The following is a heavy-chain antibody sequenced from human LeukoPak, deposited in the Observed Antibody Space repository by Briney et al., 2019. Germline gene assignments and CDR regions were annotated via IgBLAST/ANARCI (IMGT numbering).Heavy chain of an antibody. CDR3: AHTVTPRYFQF. J-gene: IGHJ1*01. V-gene: IGHV3-21*01. Sequence: GGSLRLSCAASGFAFSNYSMAWVRQAPGKGLEWVSFISSSSSYIYYADSVKGRFTISRDNAKNSLYLQMNSLRTEDTALYYCAHTVTPRYFQFWGQGTLVTVSS. CDR1: GFAFSNYS. D-gene: IGHD4-17*01. CDR2: ISSSSSYI.